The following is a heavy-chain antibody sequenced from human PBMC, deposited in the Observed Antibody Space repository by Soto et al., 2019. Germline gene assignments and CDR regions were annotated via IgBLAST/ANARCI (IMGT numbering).Heavy chain of an antibody. V-gene: IGHV1-46*01. D-gene: IGHD2-8*01. CDR1: GYTFTSFY. Sequence: QMQLVQSGAEVKRPGASVRVSCKSSGYTFTSFYIHWVRQAPGQGLEWMGIINPSGGITNFAQRFQGKVTMPGTRSTNTHSRNLGSWNPDAPALYYGARGPGFPSGCTGTPPAQGPGMDVWAKGPRSPSP. CDR2: INPSGGIT. J-gene: IGHJ6*02. CDR3: ARGPGFPSGCTGTPPAQGPGMDV.